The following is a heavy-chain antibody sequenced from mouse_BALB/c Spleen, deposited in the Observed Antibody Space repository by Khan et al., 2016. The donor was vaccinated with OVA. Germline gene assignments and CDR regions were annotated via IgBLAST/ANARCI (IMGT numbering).Heavy chain of an antibody. CDR3: ARKDYYDYDPFPY. D-gene: IGHD2-4*01. CDR1: GYSITSEYA. V-gene: IGHV3-2*02. Sequence: EVQLVETGPGLVKPSQSLSLTCTVTGYSITSEYAWNWLRQFPGNKLEWMGYINYSGNTRFNPSLKSRTSITRDTSKNQLFLQLNSVNTEDTATYYCARKDYYDYDPFPYWGQGTLVTVSA. CDR2: INYSGNT. J-gene: IGHJ3*01.